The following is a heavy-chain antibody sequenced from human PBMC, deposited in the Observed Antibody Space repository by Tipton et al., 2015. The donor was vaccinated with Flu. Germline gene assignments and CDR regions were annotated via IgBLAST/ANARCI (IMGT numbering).Heavy chain of an antibody. CDR1: GFTVSSNY. CDR2: IYSGGST. D-gene: IGHD2/OR15-2a*01. Sequence: CAASGFTVSSNYMSWVRQAPGKGLEWVSVIYSGGSTYYADSVKGRFTISRDNSKNTLYLQMNSLRAEDTAVYYCARDSMAPPAYYYGMDVWGQGTTVTVSS. J-gene: IGHJ6*02. V-gene: IGHV3-66*01. CDR3: ARDSMAPPAYYYGMDV.